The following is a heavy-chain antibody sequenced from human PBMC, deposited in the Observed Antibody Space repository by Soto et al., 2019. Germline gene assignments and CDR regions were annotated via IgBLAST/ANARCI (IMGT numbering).Heavy chain of an antibody. CDR3: ARDRTVTKRAPFDY. Sequence: QVQLVESGGGVVQPGRSLRLSCAASGFTFSSYGMHWVRQAPGKGLEWVAVIWYDGSNKYYADSVKGRFTISRDNSKNTLYLQMNSLRAEDTAVYYCARDRTVTKRAPFDYWGQGTLVTVSS. CDR2: IWYDGSNK. CDR1: GFTFSSYG. J-gene: IGHJ4*02. D-gene: IGHD4-17*01. V-gene: IGHV3-33*01.